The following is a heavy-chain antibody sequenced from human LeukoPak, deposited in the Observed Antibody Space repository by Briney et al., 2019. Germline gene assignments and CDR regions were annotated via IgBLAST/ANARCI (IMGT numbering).Heavy chain of an antibody. J-gene: IGHJ3*02. Sequence: PGGSLRLSRAASAFMFSRYSMNWVRQAPGKGLEWVSYISSSSSTIYYADSVKGRFTISRDNGKNSLYLQMHSLRAEDTAVCYCXXXXSSSWYIAFDIWGQGTMVTVSS. CDR1: AFMFSRYS. D-gene: IGHD6-13*01. V-gene: IGHV3-48*01. CDR2: ISSSSSTI. CDR3: XXXXSSSWYIAFDI.